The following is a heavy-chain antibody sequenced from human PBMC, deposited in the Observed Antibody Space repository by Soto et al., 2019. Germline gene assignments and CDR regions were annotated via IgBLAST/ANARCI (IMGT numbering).Heavy chain of an antibody. CDR3: AREAWSAYYDFWSGYYRAFDI. Sequence: ASVKVSCKASGYTFTSYDINWVRQATGQGLEWMGWMNPNSGNTGYAQKLQGRVTMTRNTSISTAYMELSSLRSEDTAVYYCAREAWSAYYDFWSGYYRAFDIWGQGTMVTVSS. J-gene: IGHJ3*02. CDR1: GYTFTSYD. CDR2: MNPNSGNT. V-gene: IGHV1-8*01. D-gene: IGHD3-3*01.